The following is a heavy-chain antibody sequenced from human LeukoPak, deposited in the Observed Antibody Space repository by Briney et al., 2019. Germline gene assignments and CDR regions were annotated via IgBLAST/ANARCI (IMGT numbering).Heavy chain of an antibody. D-gene: IGHD1-26*01. CDR2: INHSGST. Sequence: SETLSLTCAVYGGSFSGYYWSWIRQPPGKGLEWIGEINHSGSTNYNPSLKSRVTISVDTSKNQFSLKLSSVTAADTAVYYCARRWGGASDYWGQGTLVTVSS. CDR1: GGSFSGYY. J-gene: IGHJ4*02. V-gene: IGHV4-34*01. CDR3: ARRWGGASDY.